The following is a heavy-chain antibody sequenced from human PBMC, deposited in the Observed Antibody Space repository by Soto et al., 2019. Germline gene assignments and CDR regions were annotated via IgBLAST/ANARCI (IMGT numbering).Heavy chain of an antibody. V-gene: IGHV3-30*03. CDR3: AREQQWLVRAGGMDV. J-gene: IGHJ6*02. Sequence: QVQLVESGGGVVQPGRSLRLSCAASGFTFSSYGMHWVRQAPGKGLEWVAVISYDGSNKYYADSVKGRFTISRDTSKNTLYLQMNSLRAEDTAVYYCAREQQWLVRAGGMDVWGQGTTVTVSS. D-gene: IGHD6-19*01. CDR1: GFTFSSYG. CDR2: ISYDGSNK.